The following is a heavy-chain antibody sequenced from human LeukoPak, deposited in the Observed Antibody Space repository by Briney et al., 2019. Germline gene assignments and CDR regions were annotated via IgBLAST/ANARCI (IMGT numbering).Heavy chain of an antibody. CDR2: ISSSSSYI. J-gene: IGHJ4*02. CDR1: GFTFSSYS. D-gene: IGHD6-6*01. Sequence: GGSLRLSCAASGFTFSSYSMNWVRQAPGKGLEWASSISSSSSYIYYADSVKGRFTISRDNAKNSLYLQVNSLRAEDTAVYYCARLSTSSSSSFWGQGTLVTVSS. V-gene: IGHV3-21*01. CDR3: ARLSTSSSSSF.